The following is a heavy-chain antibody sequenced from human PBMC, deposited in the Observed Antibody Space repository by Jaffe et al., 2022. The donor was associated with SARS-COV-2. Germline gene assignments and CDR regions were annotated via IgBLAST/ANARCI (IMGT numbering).Heavy chain of an antibody. CDR1: GFTFSSYS. D-gene: IGHD2-15*01. J-gene: IGHJ4*02. CDR2: ISSSSSYI. V-gene: IGHV3-21*01. CDR3: ARDVKDIVVVVAATNLDY. Sequence: EVQLVESGGGLVKPGGSLRLSCAASGFTFSSYSMNWVRQAPGKGLEWVSSISSSSSYIYYADSVKGRFTISRDNAKNSLYLQMNSLRAEDTAVYYCARDVKDIVVVVAATNLDYWGQGTLVTVSS.